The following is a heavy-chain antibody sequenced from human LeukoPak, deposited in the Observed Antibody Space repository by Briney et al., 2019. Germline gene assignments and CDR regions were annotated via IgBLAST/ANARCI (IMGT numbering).Heavy chain of an antibody. J-gene: IGHJ4*02. D-gene: IGHD2-15*01. CDR2: IYHSGDT. CDR1: GGSITTSSHH. CDR3: ARLTSTCTGGSCYHYYFDY. V-gene: IGHV4-39*01. Sequence: SETLSLTCTVSGGSITTSSHHWVWLRPPPGKELEWLGSIYHSGDTYYYPSLKSRVTLSVATSKNQFSLKLPSVTAADTAVYYCARLTSTCTGGSCYHYYFDYWGQGTLVTVSS.